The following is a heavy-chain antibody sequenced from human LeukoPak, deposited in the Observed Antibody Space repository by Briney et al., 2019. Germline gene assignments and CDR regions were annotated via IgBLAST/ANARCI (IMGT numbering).Heavy chain of an antibody. J-gene: IGHJ4*02. Sequence: SETLSLTCTVSGGSISSYYWSWIRQPAGKGLEWIGRIYTSGSTNYNPSLKSRVTISVDTSKNQFSLKLSSVTAADTAVYYCARIRIAAAGYYFDYWGQGTLVTVSS. CDR3: ARIRIAAAGYYFDY. CDR1: GGSISSYY. CDR2: IYTSGST. V-gene: IGHV4-4*07. D-gene: IGHD6-13*01.